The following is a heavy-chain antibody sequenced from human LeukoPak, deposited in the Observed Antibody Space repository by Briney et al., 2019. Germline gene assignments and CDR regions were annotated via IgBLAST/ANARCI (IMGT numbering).Heavy chain of an antibody. CDR3: AREAYCGGDCYSGFDY. D-gene: IGHD2-21*02. V-gene: IGHV4-59*01. CDR2: IYDSGST. Sequence: SETLSLTCTVSGGSISSYFWSWIRQPPGKGLEWIGYIYDSGSTNYNPSLKSRVTISVDTSKNRFSLKLSSVTAADTAVYYCAREAYCGGDCYSGFDYWGQGTLVTVSS. J-gene: IGHJ4*02. CDR1: GGSISSYF.